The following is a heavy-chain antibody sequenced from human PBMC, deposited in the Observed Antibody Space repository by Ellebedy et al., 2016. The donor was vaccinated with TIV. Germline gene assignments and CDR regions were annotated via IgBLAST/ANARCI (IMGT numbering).Heavy chain of an antibody. CDR2: IYYSGST. V-gene: IGHV4-39*01. D-gene: IGHD5-24*01. Sequence: MPSETLSLTCTVSGAFIGSNSYYWGWIRQPPGKGLEWIGSIYYSGSTFYNPSLKSRVTISVDASRNQFSLRMSSVTAADTAIYFCALKVGDGYRRGWFDPWGLGTLVTVSS. CDR1: GAFIGSNSYY. J-gene: IGHJ5*02. CDR3: ALKVGDGYRRGWFDP.